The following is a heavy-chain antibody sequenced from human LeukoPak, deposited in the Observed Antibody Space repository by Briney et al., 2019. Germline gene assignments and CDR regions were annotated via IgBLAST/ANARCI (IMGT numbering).Heavy chain of an antibody. CDR1: GLTVSNHW. D-gene: IGHD5-18*01. J-gene: IGHJ5*02. Sequence: LRGSLRLSCVASGLTVSNHWMNWVRQAPGKGLEWVANIREERGQEYYVDSMKGRFTISKNSAKNSLYLQMNTLRVEDTAMYYCASLDTAKQPLANHWGQGTLVTVSS. CDR3: ASLDTAKQPLANH. CDR2: IREERGQE. V-gene: IGHV3-7*03.